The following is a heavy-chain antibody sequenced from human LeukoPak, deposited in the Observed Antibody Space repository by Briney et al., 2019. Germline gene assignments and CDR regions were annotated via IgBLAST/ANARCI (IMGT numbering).Heavy chain of an antibody. CDR2: IYNSANT. Sequence: SETLSLTCTVSGDSLSSSSYCWDWIRQPPGKGLEWIRYIYNSANTHYNPSLKTRITMSVDTSKNQFSLKLNSVTAADTGIYYCARHSRSAYTGYENAFDIWGQGTMVTVSS. CDR1: GDSLSSSSYC. D-gene: IGHD5-12*01. J-gene: IGHJ3*02. V-gene: IGHV4-39*01. CDR3: ARHSRSAYTGYENAFDI.